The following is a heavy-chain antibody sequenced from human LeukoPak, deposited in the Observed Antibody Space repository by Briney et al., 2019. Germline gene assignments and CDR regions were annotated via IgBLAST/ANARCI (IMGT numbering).Heavy chain of an antibody. CDR3: ARVPIYDFWSGYYLC. CDR2: INPNSGGT. D-gene: IGHD3-3*01. V-gene: IGHV1-2*02. Sequence: ASVKVSCKASGYTFTGYYMHWVRQAPGQGLEWMGWINPNSGGTKYAQKFQGRVTMTRDTSISTAYMELSRLRSDDTAVYYCARVPIYDFWSGYYLCWGQGSLVTVSS. J-gene: IGHJ4*02. CDR1: GYTFTGYY.